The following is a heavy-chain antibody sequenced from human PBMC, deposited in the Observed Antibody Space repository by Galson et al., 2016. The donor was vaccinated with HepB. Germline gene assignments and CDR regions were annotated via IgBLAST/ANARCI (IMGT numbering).Heavy chain of an antibody. CDR3: TRGGSTVHGDHDASDI. Sequence: SLRLSCAASGFTFRRYSMNWVRQAPGKGLEWISYISSSSSTIYYADSVKGRFTISRDNAKNSLYLRMNSLRAEDTAVYYCTRGGSTVHGDHDASDIWGQGTTVIVSS. J-gene: IGHJ3*02. D-gene: IGHD4-17*01. V-gene: IGHV3-48*01. CDR1: GFTFRRYS. CDR2: ISSSSSTI.